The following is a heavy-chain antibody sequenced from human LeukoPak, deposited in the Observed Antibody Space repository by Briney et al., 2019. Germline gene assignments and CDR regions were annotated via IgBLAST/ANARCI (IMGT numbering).Heavy chain of an antibody. CDR3: ARSPYIEVQLQLWLLT. CDR1: GFTFSSYS. J-gene: IGHJ4*02. CDR2: ISSSSSYI. Sequence: PGGSLRLSCAASGFTFSSYSMNWVRQAPGKGLEWVSSISSSSSYIYYADSVKGRFTISRDNAKNSLYLQMNSLRAEDTAVYYCARSPYIEVQLQLWLLTWGQGTLVTVSS. V-gene: IGHV3-21*01. D-gene: IGHD5-18*01.